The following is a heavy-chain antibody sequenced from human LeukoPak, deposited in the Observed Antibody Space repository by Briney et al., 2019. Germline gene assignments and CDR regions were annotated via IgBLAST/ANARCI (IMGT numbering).Heavy chain of an antibody. D-gene: IGHD6-13*01. V-gene: IGHV3-30*03. Sequence: PGGSLRLSCAASGFTVSSNYMSWVRQAPGKGLEWVAVISYDGSNKYYADSVRGRVTISRDNSKNTLYLHMNSLRAEDTAVYYCARDPAAAGVEYFQHWGQGTLVTVSS. CDR1: GFTVSSNY. CDR2: ISYDGSNK. CDR3: ARDPAAAGVEYFQH. J-gene: IGHJ1*01.